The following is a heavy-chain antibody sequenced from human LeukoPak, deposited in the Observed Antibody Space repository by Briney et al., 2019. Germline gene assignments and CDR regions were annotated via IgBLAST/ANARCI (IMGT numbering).Heavy chain of an antibody. CDR1: EFTFSIYA. V-gene: IGHV3-23*01. J-gene: IGHJ4*02. CDR2: ITSAGEST. Sequence: PGGSLRLSCAASEFTFSIYAMSWVRQAPGKGLEWVSSITSAGESTYYAGSVKGRFTISRDNSRNTLYLQMNSLRVEDTAIYYCARDRPNYYGTNGHYYRRDGDYWGRGTLVTVSS. D-gene: IGHD3-22*01. CDR3: ARDRPNYYGTNGHYYRRDGDY.